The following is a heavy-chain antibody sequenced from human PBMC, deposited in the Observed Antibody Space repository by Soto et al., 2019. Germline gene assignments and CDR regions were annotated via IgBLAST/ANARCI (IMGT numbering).Heavy chain of an antibody. CDR1: GYTFTSYG. CDR2: ISVYNGNT. V-gene: IGHV1-18*01. Sequence: GASVKVSCKASGYTFTSYGISWVRQAPGQGLEWLGRISVYNGNTNYAQKLQGRVTMTTDTSTSTAYMELRSLRSDDTAVYYCARGHSGSYRTGEGYYYGMDVWGQGPTVTVSS. D-gene: IGHD1-26*01. J-gene: IGHJ6*02. CDR3: ARGHSGSYRTGEGYYYGMDV.